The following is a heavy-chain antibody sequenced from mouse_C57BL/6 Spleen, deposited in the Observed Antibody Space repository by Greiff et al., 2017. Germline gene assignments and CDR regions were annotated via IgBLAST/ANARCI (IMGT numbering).Heavy chain of an antibody. CDR3: ARGWYSNYFLDY. V-gene: IGHV3-6*01. CDR1: GYSITSGYY. J-gene: IGHJ2*01. CDR2: ISYDGSN. Sequence: EVKLVESGPGLVKPSQSLSLTCSVTGYSITSGYYWNWIRQFPGNKLEWMGYISYDGSNNYNPSLKNRISITRDTSKNQFFLKLNSVTTEDTATYYCARGWYSNYFLDYWGQGTTLTVSS. D-gene: IGHD2-5*01.